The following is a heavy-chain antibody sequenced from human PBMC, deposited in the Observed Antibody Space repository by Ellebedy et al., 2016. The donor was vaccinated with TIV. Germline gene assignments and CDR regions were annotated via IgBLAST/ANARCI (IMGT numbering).Heavy chain of an antibody. CDR2: IYYSGST. V-gene: IGHV4-61*05. J-gene: IGHJ4*02. D-gene: IGHD3-10*01. CDR1: GGSISSSSYY. Sequence: MPGGSLRLSCTVSGGSISSSSYYWGWIRQPPGKGLEWIGYIYYSGSTNYNPSLKSRVTISVDTSKNQFSLKLSSVTAADTAVYYCARDPLGYYFDYWGQGTLVTVSS. CDR3: ARDPLGYYFDY.